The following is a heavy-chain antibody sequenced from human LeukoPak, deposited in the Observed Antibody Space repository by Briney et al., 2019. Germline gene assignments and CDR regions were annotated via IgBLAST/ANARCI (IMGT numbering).Heavy chain of an antibody. Sequence: GSLRLSCAASGFTLSSYSLNWVRQAPGKGLEWVSYISSSYSPIYYADSVKGRFTISRDNAKNSLYLQMNNLRAEDTAVYYCARRDYYFDYWGQGTLVTVSS. V-gene: IGHV3-48*01. J-gene: IGHJ4*02. CDR1: GFTLSSYS. CDR2: ISSSYSPI. CDR3: ARRDYYFDY.